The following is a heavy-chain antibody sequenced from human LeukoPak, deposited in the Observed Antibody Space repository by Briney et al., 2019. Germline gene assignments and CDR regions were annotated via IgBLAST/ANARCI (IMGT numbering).Heavy chain of an antibody. CDR2: INPSGGSA. V-gene: IGHV1-46*01. D-gene: IGHD6-13*01. Sequence: ASVRVSCKASGYTFSIYNMHWVRQAPGQGLEWMGIINPSGGSASYAQKFQGRLTMTRDTSTSTLYMELSSLRSEDTAVYYCAREGVAATGLDYWGQGTLVTVSS. J-gene: IGHJ4*02. CDR1: GYTFSIYN. CDR3: AREGVAATGLDY.